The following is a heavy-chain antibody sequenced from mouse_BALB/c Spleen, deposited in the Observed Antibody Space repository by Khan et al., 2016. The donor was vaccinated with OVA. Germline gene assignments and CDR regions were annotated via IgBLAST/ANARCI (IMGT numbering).Heavy chain of an antibody. CDR2: ISSGSSTI. CDR3: ARSGGNFHWYFDV. J-gene: IGHJ1*01. D-gene: IGHD2-1*01. Sequence: VQLQQSGGGLVQPGGSRKLSCAASGFTFSSFGMHWVRQAPKKGLEWVAYISSGSSTIYYVDTVKGRFTISRDNPKNTRFLQMTSLRSEDTAMYYCARSGGNFHWYFDVWGAGTSVTVSS. CDR1: GFTFSSFG. V-gene: IGHV5-17*02.